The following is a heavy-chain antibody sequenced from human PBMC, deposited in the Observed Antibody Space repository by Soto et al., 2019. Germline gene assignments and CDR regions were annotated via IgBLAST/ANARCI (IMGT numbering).Heavy chain of an antibody. CDR3: ARRSSSGWTWFDS. V-gene: IGHV1-3*01. D-gene: IGHD6-19*01. Sequence: QVQLVQSGAEVKKSGASVKVSCKASGYTFTAYTVHWVRQAPGQRLEWMGWINPDNGNTKYSQKFQGRVTITGDTAASKADMELSSLRSEDTAVYYCARRSSSGWTWFDSWGQGTLVTVSS. CDR2: INPDNGNT. CDR1: GYTFTAYT. J-gene: IGHJ5*01.